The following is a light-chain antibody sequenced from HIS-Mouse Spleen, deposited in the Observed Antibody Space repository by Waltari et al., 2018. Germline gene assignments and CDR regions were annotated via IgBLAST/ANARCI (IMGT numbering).Light chain of an antibody. J-gene: IGLJ3*02. CDR2: EGS. V-gene: IGLV2-23*01. Sequence: QSALTQPASVSGSPGPSITISCTGTSSDVGSYNLVSWYQQHPGKAPKLKIYEGSKRTSGVSNRFAGSKSGTTASLTISGLQAEDEADYYCCSYAGSSTLVFGGGTKLTVL. CDR1: SSDVGSYNL. CDR3: CSYAGSSTLV.